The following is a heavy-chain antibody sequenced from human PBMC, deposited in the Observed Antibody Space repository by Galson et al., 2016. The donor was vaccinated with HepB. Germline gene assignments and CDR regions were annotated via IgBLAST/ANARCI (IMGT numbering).Heavy chain of an antibody. J-gene: IGHJ4*02. CDR1: GFTFSDYY. CDR2: ISGTSTYT. V-gene: IGHV3-11*06. Sequence: SLRLSCAASGFTFSDYYMTWIRQAPGRGLEWVSYISGTSTYTNSADSVKGRFTISRDNAKNSLFLQMNSLRAEDTAVYYCARGGYSGSWYQYWGEGTLVTVSS. D-gene: IGHD6-13*01. CDR3: ARGGYSGSWYQY.